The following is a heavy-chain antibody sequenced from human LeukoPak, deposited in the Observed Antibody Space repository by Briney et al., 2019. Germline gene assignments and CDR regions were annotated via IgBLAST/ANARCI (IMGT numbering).Heavy chain of an antibody. CDR3: ARVYGGNLGTDY. Sequence: GGSLRLSCAASGITFSSDAMSWVRQAPGKGLEWVSAINGGSTHYAGSVKGRFTISRDNAKNSLYLQMNSLRAEDTAVYYCARVYGGNLGTDYWGQGTLVTVSS. D-gene: IGHD4-23*01. J-gene: IGHJ4*02. V-gene: IGHV3-23*01. CDR2: INGGST. CDR1: GITFSSDA.